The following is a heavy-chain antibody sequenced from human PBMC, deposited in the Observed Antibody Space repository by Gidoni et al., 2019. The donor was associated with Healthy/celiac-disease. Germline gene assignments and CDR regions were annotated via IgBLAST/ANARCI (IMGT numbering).Heavy chain of an antibody. J-gene: IGHJ3*02. CDR2: TVVGSGNT. CDR1: GVTCTSSA. CDR3: AALTGQLVPRMDDAFDI. D-gene: IGHD6-6*01. V-gene: IGHV1-58*01. Sequence: QMQLVQSGPEVKKPGTSVKVSCKASGVTCTSSAVQRVRQARGPRLEWIGWTVVGSGNTNYAQKFQESVTITRDMSTSTAYMELRSLRSEDTAVYYCAALTGQLVPRMDDAFDIWGQGTMVTVSS.